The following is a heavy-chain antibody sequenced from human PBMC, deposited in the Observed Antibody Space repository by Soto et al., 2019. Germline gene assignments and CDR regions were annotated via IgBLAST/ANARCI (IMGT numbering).Heavy chain of an antibody. CDR2: IIPIFGTA. CDR1: GGTFSSYA. CDR3: ARAGITIFGGPNSFDP. V-gene: IGHV1-69*13. Sequence: ASVKVSCKASGGTFSSYAISWVRQAPGQGLEWMGGIIPIFGTANYAQKFQGRVTITADESTSTAYMELSSLRSEDTAVYYCARAGITIFGGPNSFDPWGHVTLFTVSS. J-gene: IGHJ5*02. D-gene: IGHD3-3*01.